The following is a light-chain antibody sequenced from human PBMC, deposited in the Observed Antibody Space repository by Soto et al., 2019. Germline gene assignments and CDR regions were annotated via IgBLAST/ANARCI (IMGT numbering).Light chain of an antibody. CDR3: LLYFDVARV. J-gene: IGLJ2*01. CDR1: TGTLTSGHF. CDR2: DTS. Sequence: QAVVTQEPSLTVSRGGTVTLTCGSSTGTLTSGHFPYWFQQKPGQAPRALIFDTSKKYSWTPARFSGSLLGGKAALTLSGAQPEDEADYYSLLYFDVARVFGGGTKLTVL. V-gene: IGLV7-46*01.